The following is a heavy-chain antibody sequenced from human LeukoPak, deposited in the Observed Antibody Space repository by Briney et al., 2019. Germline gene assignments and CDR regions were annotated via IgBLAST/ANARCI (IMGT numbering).Heavy chain of an antibody. CDR3: ARDWPTVIADF. Sequence: ASVRVACKTSGYKFLNHGIGWVRQAPGQGLEWLGWIRADNGDTRFAQKFKGRFTMTTDTSTSTAHMELRSLRSDDTAVYYCARDWPTVIADFWGQGTLVTVSS. V-gene: IGHV1-18*04. D-gene: IGHD4-11*01. J-gene: IGHJ1*01. CDR2: IRADNGDT. CDR1: GYKFLNHG.